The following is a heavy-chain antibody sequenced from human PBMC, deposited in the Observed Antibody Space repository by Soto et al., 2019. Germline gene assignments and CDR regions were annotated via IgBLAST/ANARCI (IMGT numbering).Heavy chain of an antibody. V-gene: IGHV1-3*01. Sequence: QVQPVQSGAEVKKPGASVKVSCKASGYTFTSYAMHWVRQAPGQRLEWMGWINGGNGNTKYSQKFQGRVTITRDTSASTAYMELSSLRSEDTAVYYCARGGLALMDVWGQGPTVTVSS. D-gene: IGHD3-16*01. CDR1: GYTFTSYA. CDR2: INGGNGNT. CDR3: ARGGLALMDV. J-gene: IGHJ6*02.